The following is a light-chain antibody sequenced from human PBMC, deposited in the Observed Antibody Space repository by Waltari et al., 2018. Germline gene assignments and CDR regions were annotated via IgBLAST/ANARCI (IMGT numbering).Light chain of an antibody. V-gene: IGKV3-11*01. J-gene: IGKJ4*02. CDR3: QHRSNWPPRT. CDR1: QSVSSY. Sequence: EIVLTQSPATLSLSPGERATLSCRASQSVSSYLAWYQQKPGQAPRLLIYDASNKATGIPSRFSGSGSGTDFTLTISSLEPEDFAVYYCQHRSNWPPRTFGGGTKVEIK. CDR2: DAS.